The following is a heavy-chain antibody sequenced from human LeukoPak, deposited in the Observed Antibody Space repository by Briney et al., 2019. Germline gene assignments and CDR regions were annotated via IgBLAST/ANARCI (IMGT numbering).Heavy chain of an antibody. CDR3: ARTSGGSYFWDYYYYYMDV. J-gene: IGHJ6*03. CDR1: GVSIRSGSYY. V-gene: IGHV4-39*07. Sequence: TSETLSLTCTVSGVSIRSGSYYWSWIRQPPGKGLEWIGEINHSGSTNYNPSLKSRVTISVDTSKNQFSLKLSSVTAADTAVYYCARTSGGSYFWDYYYYYMDVWGKGTTVTISS. CDR2: INHSGST. D-gene: IGHD1-26*01.